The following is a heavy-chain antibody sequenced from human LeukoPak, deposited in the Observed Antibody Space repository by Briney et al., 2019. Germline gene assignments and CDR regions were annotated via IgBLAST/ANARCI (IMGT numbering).Heavy chain of an antibody. Sequence: SVKVSCKASGYTFTSYDISWVRQAPGQGLEWMGGIIPIFGTANYAQKFQGRVTITADESTSTAYMELSSLRSEDTAVYYCARAGSICSSTSCYNNWFDPWGQGTLVTVSS. V-gene: IGHV1-69*13. CDR3: ARAGSICSSTSCYNNWFDP. CDR2: IIPIFGTA. D-gene: IGHD2-2*02. J-gene: IGHJ5*02. CDR1: GYTFTSYD.